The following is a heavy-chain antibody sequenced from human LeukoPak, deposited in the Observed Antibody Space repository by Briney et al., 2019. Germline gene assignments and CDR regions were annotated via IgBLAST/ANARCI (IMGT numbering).Heavy chain of an antibody. Sequence: PGGSLSLSCIASGFTFSSYEMSWVRQTPEKGLEWVANIKQDESEKVYVDSVKGRFTISRDNAKSSLYLQMNSLRAEDTAVYYCARDPYSSSWSYGMDVWGQGTTVTVSS. J-gene: IGHJ6*02. D-gene: IGHD6-13*01. V-gene: IGHV3-7*05. CDR3: ARDPYSSSWSYGMDV. CDR2: IKQDESEK. CDR1: GFTFSSYE.